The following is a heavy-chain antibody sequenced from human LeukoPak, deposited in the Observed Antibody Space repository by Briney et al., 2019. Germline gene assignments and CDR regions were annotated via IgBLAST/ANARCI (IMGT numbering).Heavy chain of an antibody. CDR1: GFTFSSYA. D-gene: IGHD6-19*01. CDR3: ARGTSVAGSVVYYYMDV. CDR2: INHSGST. Sequence: PGGSLRLSCAASGFTFSSYAMHWIRQPPGKGLEWIGEINHSGSTNYNPSLKSRVTISVDTSKNQFSLKLSSVTAADTAVYYCARGTSVAGSVVYYYMDVWGKGTTVTVSS. J-gene: IGHJ6*03. V-gene: IGHV4-34*01.